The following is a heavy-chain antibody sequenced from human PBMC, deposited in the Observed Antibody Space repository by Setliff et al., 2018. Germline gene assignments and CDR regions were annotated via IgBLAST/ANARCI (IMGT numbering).Heavy chain of an antibody. CDR1: GYTFTIYY. D-gene: IGHD3-3*01. CDR2: INPSGGLT. CDR3: ARDRYYNSWSGTSITAPHDAFDI. J-gene: IGHJ3*02. Sequence: ASVKVSCKASGYTFTIYYMHWVRQAPGQGLEWMGIINPSGGLTRYAQKFQGRVTMTRDTSTSTVYMEVSSLRSEDTAVYYCARDRYYNSWSGTSITAPHDAFDIWGQGTMVTVSS. V-gene: IGHV1-46*03.